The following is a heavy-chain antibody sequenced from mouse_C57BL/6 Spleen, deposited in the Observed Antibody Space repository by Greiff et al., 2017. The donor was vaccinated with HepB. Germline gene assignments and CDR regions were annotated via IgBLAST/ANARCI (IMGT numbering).Heavy chain of an antibody. CDR1: GYTFTSYW. Sequence: QVQLQQPGAELVKPGASVKLSCKASGYTFTSYWMQWVKQRPGQGLEWIGEIDPSDSYTNYKQKFKGKATLTVDTSSSTAYMQLSSLTSEDSAVYYCATTTVRNYYAMDYWGQGTSVTVSS. CDR2: IDPSDSYT. CDR3: ATTTVRNYYAMDY. V-gene: IGHV1-50*01. J-gene: IGHJ4*01. D-gene: IGHD1-1*01.